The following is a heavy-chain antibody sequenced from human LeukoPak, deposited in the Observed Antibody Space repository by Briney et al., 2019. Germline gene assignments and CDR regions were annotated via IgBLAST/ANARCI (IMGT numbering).Heavy chain of an antibody. CDR3: ARASFTSCRGAYCYPIDD. Sequence: TGGSLSLSCAVSGCTFSSYGMHWVRQAPGKGLEWVAVISYDGSNKYYADSMKGGFTISRDNSRNSLYLQMNSLRVENAAVYDGARASFTSCRGAYCYPIDDWGQGTLVTVSS. CDR1: GCTFSSYG. V-gene: IGHV3-30*03. J-gene: IGHJ4*02. D-gene: IGHD2-21*01. CDR2: ISYDGSNK.